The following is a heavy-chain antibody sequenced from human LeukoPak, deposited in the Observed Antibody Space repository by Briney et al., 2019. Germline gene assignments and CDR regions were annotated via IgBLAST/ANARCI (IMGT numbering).Heavy chain of an antibody. CDR2: IYYSGST. D-gene: IGHD6-19*01. V-gene: IGHV4-30-4*01. CDR3: ARDAGPLGSGWSYGMDV. Sequence: PSQTLSLTCTVSGGSISSGDYYWSWIRQPPGKGLEWIGYIYYSGSTYYNPSLKSRVTISVDTSKNQFSLKLSSVTAADTAVYYCARDAGPLGSGWSYGMDVWGQGTTVTVSS. J-gene: IGHJ6*02. CDR1: GGSISSGDYY.